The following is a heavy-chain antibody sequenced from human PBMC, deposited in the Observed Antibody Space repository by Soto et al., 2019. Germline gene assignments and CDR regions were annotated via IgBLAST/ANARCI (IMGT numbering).Heavy chain of an antibody. Sequence: QVPLVQSGAEVKKPGASVKVSCKASGYSFTNYGISWVRQAPGQGLEWMGWISAYNGNTNYAQQFQGRVTMTTDTSTNTAYMELRSLRSDDSAVYYCSRADCSGGTCRLSYYYGMDVWGQGTTVTVSS. D-gene: IGHD2-15*01. J-gene: IGHJ6*02. CDR1: GYSFTNYG. V-gene: IGHV1-18*01. CDR2: ISAYNGNT. CDR3: SRADCSGGTCRLSYYYGMDV.